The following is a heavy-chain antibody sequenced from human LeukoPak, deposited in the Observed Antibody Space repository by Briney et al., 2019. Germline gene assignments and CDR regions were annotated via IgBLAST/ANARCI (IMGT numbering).Heavy chain of an antibody. CDR3: ARWFDCSGGSCYVENN. V-gene: IGHV3-21*01. D-gene: IGHD2-15*01. CDR2: ISSFSSYI. Sequence: GGSLRLSCVASGFTFSSFSMNWVRQAPGKGLEWVSSISSFSSYIYYADSVKGRFTISRDNAKNSLYLQMNSLRAEDTAMYYCARWFDCSGGSCYVENNWGQGTLVTVSS. CDR1: GFTFSSFS. J-gene: IGHJ4*02.